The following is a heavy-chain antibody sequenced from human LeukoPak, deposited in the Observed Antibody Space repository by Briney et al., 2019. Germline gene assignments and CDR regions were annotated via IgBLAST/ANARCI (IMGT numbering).Heavy chain of an antibody. J-gene: IGHJ6*02. CDR3: ARCYYDSSGYPYYYYGMDV. CDR1: GFSFTTYW. Sequence: GESLKISCKGSGFSFTTYWISWVRQMPGKGLEWMGIIYPGDSDTRYSPSFQGQVTISADKSISTAYLQWSSLKASDTAMYYCARCYYDSSGYPYYYYGMDVWGQGTTVTVSS. CDR2: IYPGDSDT. D-gene: IGHD3-22*01. V-gene: IGHV5-51*01.